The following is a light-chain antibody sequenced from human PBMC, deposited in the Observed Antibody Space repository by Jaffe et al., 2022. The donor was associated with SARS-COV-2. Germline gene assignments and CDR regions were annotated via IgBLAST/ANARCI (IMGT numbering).Light chain of an antibody. CDR1: SSDVGYYKY. V-gene: IGLV2-14*01. Sequence: QSALTQAASVSGSPGQSITISCTGTSSDVGYYKYVSWYQQHPGKAPKLIIYDVSNRPSGVSNRFSGSKSGNTASLTISGLQAEDEADYYCSSYTTINTWVFGGGTKLTVL. J-gene: IGLJ3*02. CDR3: SSYTTINTWV. CDR2: DVS.